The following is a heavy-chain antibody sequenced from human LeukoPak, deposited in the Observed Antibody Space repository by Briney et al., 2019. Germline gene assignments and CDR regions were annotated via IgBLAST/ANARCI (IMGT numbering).Heavy chain of an antibody. CDR1: GFTFSDYS. CDR2: ISRNSRHV. CDR3: VRDLMGSGSTTAYLHH. Sequence: GGSLRLSCAASGFTFSDYSMNWVRQAPGKGLEWVSSISRNSRHVYYAGSVKGRFTISRDNAKNSLSLQMNSLRAEDMAVYFCVRDLMGSGSTTAYLHHWGQGTLVTVSS. J-gene: IGHJ1*01. D-gene: IGHD1-1*01. V-gene: IGHV3-21*01.